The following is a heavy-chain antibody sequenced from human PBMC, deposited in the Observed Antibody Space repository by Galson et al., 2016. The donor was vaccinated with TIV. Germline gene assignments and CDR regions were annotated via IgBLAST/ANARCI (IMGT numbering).Heavy chain of an antibody. CDR1: GFTFGRYG. CDR2: ISYEGNEK. V-gene: IGHV3-30*01. J-gene: IGHJ6*02. Sequence: LRLSCAASGFTFGRYGLHWVRQAPNKGPEWVAFISYEGNEKSYADSVKGRFTISKDKSKNTLYLQMNSLRGEDTAVYHCARVFQSYGMDVWGQGTTVTVSS. CDR3: ARVFQSYGMDV.